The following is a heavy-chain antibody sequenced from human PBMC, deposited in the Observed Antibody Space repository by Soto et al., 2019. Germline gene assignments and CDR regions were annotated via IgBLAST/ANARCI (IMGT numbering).Heavy chain of an antibody. V-gene: IGHV1-18*04. D-gene: IGHD6-13*01. CDR2: ISAYNGNT. J-gene: IGHJ6*02. CDR1: GYTFTSYG. CDR3: ARGYSSPIPPWGYYYSGMDV. Sequence: QVQLVQSGAEVKKPGASVKVSCKASGYTFTSYGISWVRQAPGQGLEWMGWISAYNGNTNYAQKLQGRVTMTTDTSTSTAYMELRSLRSDDTAVYYCARGYSSPIPPWGYYYSGMDVWGQGTTVTVSS.